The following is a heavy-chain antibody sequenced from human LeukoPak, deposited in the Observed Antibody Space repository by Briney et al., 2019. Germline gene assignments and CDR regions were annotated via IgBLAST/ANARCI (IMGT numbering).Heavy chain of an antibody. V-gene: IGHV4-61*01. D-gene: IGHD3-9*01. J-gene: IGHJ4*02. CDR1: GGSVISDTYY. CDR3: VREHDWGDFDF. Sequence: SDTLSLTCTVSGGSVISDTYYWSWLRQPPGKELEWIGYVSHSGNTNYNPSLKSRVTISKDTSKNQFSLKLSSVTPADTSVYYCVREHDWGDFDFWGQGTLVTVSS. CDR2: VSHSGNT.